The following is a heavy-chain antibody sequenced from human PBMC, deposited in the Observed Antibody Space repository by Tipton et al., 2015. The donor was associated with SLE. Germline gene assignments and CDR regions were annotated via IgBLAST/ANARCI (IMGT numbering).Heavy chain of an antibody. Sequence: TLSLTCAVSGGSIRSYYWSWIRQPPGKGLECIGYISYTGGTRYNPSLESPVTLSIDTSKNQFSLKMRSVTAADTAVYFCARGYCSDGVCYGFGFFDYWGQGNLVTVSS. CDR3: ARGYCSDGVCYGFGFFDY. J-gene: IGHJ4*02. CDR1: GGSIRSYY. CDR2: ISYTGGT. V-gene: IGHV4-59*12. D-gene: IGHD2-8*01.